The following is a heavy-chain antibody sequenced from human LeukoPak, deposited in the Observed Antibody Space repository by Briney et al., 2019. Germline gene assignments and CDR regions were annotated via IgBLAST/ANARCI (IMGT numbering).Heavy chain of an antibody. D-gene: IGHD3-22*01. CDR2: IYYSGST. Sequence: SETLSLTCTVSGGSISSYYWSWIRQPPGKGLEWIGYIYYSGSTNYNPSLKSRVTISVDTSKNQFSLKLSSVTAADTAVYYCARETNSPYYYDSSGYHHAFDIWGQGTMVTVSS. CDR3: ARETNSPYYYDSSGYHHAFDI. CDR1: GGSISSYY. J-gene: IGHJ3*02. V-gene: IGHV4-59*01.